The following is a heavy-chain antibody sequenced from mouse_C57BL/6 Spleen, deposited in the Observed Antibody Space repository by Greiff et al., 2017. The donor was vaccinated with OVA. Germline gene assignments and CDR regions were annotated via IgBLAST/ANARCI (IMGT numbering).Heavy chain of an antibody. Sequence: EVHLVESGGGLVKPGGSLKLSCAASGFTFSSYTMSWVRQTPEKRLEWVATISGGGGNTYYPDSVKGRFTISRDNAKNTLYLQMSSLRSEDTALYYCARHRGGYEYDDWFAYWGQGTLVTVAA. J-gene: IGHJ3*01. D-gene: IGHD2-4*01. V-gene: IGHV5-9*01. CDR2: ISGGGGNT. CDR1: GFTFSSYT. CDR3: ARHRGGYEYDDWFAY.